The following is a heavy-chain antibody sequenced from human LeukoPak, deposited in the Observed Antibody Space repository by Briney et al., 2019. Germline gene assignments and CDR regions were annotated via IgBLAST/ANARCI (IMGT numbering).Heavy chain of an antibody. CDR3: ARDRAVDYFDY. D-gene: IGHD6-19*01. J-gene: IGHJ4*02. Sequence: GRSLRPSCAASGFTFSSYGMHWVRQAPGKGLEWVSSISSSSSYIYYADSVKGRFTISRDNAKNSLYLQMNSLRAEDTAVYYCARDRAVDYFDYWGQGTLVTVSS. V-gene: IGHV3-21*01. CDR1: GFTFSSYG. CDR2: ISSSSSYI.